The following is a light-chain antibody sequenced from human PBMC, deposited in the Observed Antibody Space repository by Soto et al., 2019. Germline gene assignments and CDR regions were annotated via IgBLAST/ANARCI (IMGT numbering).Light chain of an antibody. V-gene: IGLV2-8*01. CDR1: SRDVGAYNY. Sequence: QSALTQPPCVSGSPGQSVTISCTGTSRDVGAYNYVSWYQKYPGKAPKLMIHEVNQRPSGVPARFSGSKSGNTASLTVYGLQTEDEADYYCSAFAATNTFEVLFGGGTKLTVL. CDR2: EVN. J-gene: IGLJ3*02. CDR3: SAFAATNTFEVL.